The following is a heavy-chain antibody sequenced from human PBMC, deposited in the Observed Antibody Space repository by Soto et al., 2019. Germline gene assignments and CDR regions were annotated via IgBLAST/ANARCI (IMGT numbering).Heavy chain of an antibody. CDR1: GYTFTTYD. Sequence: ASVKVSCKASGYTFTTYDINWVRQAAGQGLEWMGWMNPNSGNTGYAHKFQGRVIMTRNTSTSTGYMELSGLTSEDTAVYYCARAYKGGSYDFDIWGQGTMVTVSS. V-gene: IGHV1-8*01. CDR3: ARAYKGGSYDFDI. J-gene: IGHJ3*02. CDR2: MNPNSGNT. D-gene: IGHD1-26*01.